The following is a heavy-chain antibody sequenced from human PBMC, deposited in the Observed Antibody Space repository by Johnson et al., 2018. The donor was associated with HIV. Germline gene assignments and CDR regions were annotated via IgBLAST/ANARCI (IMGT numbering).Heavy chain of an antibody. CDR2: ISWNSGSI. CDR1: GFTFDDYA. CDR3: AREGFVVLPAAMRLFAFDI. J-gene: IGHJ3*02. D-gene: IGHD2-2*01. Sequence: VESGGGLVQPGRSLRLSCAASGFTFDDYAMHWVRQAPGKGLEWVSGISWNSGSIGYADSVKGRFTISRDNAKNSLYLQMKSLGAEDTAVYYCAREGFVVLPAAMRLFAFDIWGHGTMVTVSS. V-gene: IGHV3-9*01.